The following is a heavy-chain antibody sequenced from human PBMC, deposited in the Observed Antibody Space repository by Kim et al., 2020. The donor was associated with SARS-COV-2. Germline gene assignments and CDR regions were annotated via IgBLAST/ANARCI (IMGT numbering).Heavy chain of an antibody. J-gene: IGHJ6*02. Sequence: GESLKISCKGSGYSFTSYWIGWVRQMPGKGLEWMGIIYPGDSDTRYSPSFQGQVTISADKSISTAYLQWSSLKASDTAMYYCARLIAAAGMSRPPPGIQKPGYYYYYGMDVWGQGPTVTVSS. V-gene: IGHV5-51*01. CDR1: GYSFTSYW. CDR2: IYPGDSDT. D-gene: IGHD6-13*01. CDR3: ARLIAAAGMSRPPPGIQKPGYYYYYGMDV.